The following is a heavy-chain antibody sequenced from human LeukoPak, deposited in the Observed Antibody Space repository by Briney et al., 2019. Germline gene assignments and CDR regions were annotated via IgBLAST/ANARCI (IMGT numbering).Heavy chain of an antibody. CDR2: INAGNGNT. CDR3: ARDADSSGWYYFDY. CDR1: GYTFTSYA. Sequence: ASVKVSCKASGYTFTSYAMHWVRQAPGQRLEWMGWINAGNGNTEYSQEFQGRVTITRDTSASTAYMELSSLRSEDMAVYYCARDADSSGWYYFDYWGQGTLVTVSS. J-gene: IGHJ4*02. D-gene: IGHD6-19*01. V-gene: IGHV1-3*03.